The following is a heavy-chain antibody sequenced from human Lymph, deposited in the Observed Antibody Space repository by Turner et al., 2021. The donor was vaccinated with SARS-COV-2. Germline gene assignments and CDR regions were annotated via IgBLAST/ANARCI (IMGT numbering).Heavy chain of an antibody. D-gene: IGHD5-18*01. CDR1: GLTASRNY. V-gene: IGHV3-53*04. CDR3: ARDLDTAGGMDV. J-gene: IGHJ6*02. CDR2: IYSGGTT. Sequence: EVQLVESGGGLVQLGGSLRLSCAASGLTASRNYMSWVRQAPGKGLVWVSVIYSGGTTYYADSVKGRFTISRHNSKNTLYLQMNSLSAEDTAVYYCARDLDTAGGMDVWGQGTTVTVSS.